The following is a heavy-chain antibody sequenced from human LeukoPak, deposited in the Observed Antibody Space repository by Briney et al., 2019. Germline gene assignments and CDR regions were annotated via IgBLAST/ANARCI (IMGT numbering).Heavy chain of an antibody. CDR3: ARVGSLRGSDYYYGMDV. V-gene: IGHV1-69*01. D-gene: IGHD3-10*01. CDR2: IIPIFGTA. J-gene: IGHJ6*04. Sequence: GASVKVSCKASGGTFSSYAISWVRQAPGQGLEWMGGIIPIFGTANYAQKFQGGVTITADESTSTAYMELSSLRSEDTAVYYCARVGSLRGSDYYYGMDVWGKGTTVTVSS. CDR1: GGTFSSYA.